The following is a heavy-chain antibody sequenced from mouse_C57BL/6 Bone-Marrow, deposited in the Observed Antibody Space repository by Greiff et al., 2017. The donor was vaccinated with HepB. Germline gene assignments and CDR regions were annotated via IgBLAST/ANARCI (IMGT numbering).Heavy chain of an antibody. CDR2: ISYDGSN. CDR1: GYSITSGYY. J-gene: IGHJ2*01. V-gene: IGHV3-6*01. CDR3: ARNWDGDYFDY. D-gene: IGHD4-1*01. Sequence: EESGPGLVKPSQSLSLTCSVTGYSITSGYYWNWIRQFPGNKLEWMGYISYDGSNNYNPSLKNRISITRDTSKNQFFLKLNSVTTEDTATYYCARNWDGDYFDYWGQGTTLTVSS.